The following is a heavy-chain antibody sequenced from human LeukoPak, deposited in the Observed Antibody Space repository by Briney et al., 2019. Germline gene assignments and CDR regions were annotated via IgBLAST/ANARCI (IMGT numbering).Heavy chain of an antibody. V-gene: IGHV3-48*03. D-gene: IGHD1-26*01. CDR3: ARHSGSYRCFDY. Sequence: QPGGSLRLSCAASGFTFSSYEMNWVRQAPGKGLEWVSYISSSGSTIYYADSVKGRLTISRDNAKNSLYLQMNSLRAEDTAVYYCARHSGSYRCFDYWGQGTLVTVSS. CDR1: GFTFSSYE. J-gene: IGHJ4*02. CDR2: ISSSGSTI.